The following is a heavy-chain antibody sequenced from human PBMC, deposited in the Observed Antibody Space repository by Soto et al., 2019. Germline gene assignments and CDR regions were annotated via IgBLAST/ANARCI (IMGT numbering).Heavy chain of an antibody. D-gene: IGHD3-3*01. V-gene: IGHV4-30-2*01. J-gene: IGHJ6*02. Sequence: LQLQESGSGLVKPSQTLSLTCTVSGDSIPSNTYAWSWIRQAPGKGLEWIGYIHYNGNRYYDPSLRSRLTISIDTSKKQFSLNLTSVTAADTAVYYCARTMEWLYVEVWGQGTTVTVSS. CDR1: GDSIPSNTYA. CDR2: IHYNGNR. CDR3: ARTMEWLYVEV.